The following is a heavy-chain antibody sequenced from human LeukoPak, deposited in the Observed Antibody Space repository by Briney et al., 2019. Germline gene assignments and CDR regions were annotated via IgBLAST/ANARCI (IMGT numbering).Heavy chain of an antibody. D-gene: IGHD3-10*01. CDR2: IYSGGST. V-gene: IGHV3-66*04. CDR3: ARHYYGSGPFGAFDI. Sequence: GGSLRLSCAASGFTVSSNYMSWVRQAPGKGLEWVSVIYSGGSTYYADSVKGRFTISRDNSKNTLYLQMNSLRAEDTAVYYCARHYYGSGPFGAFDIWGQGTMVTVSS. CDR1: GFTVSSNY. J-gene: IGHJ3*02.